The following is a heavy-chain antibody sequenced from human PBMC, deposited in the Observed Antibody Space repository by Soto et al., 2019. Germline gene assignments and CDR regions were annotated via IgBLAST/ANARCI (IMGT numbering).Heavy chain of an antibody. CDR2: ISSSSSYI. Sequence: EVQLVESGGGLVKPGGSLRLSCAASGFTFSSYSMNWVRQAPGKGLEWVSSISSSSSYIYYADSVKGRFTISRDNAKNSLYLQMNSLRAEDTAVYYCARERIAARPSYYGMDVWGQGTTVTVSS. D-gene: IGHD6-6*01. V-gene: IGHV3-21*01. CDR1: GFTFSSYS. CDR3: ARERIAARPSYYGMDV. J-gene: IGHJ6*02.